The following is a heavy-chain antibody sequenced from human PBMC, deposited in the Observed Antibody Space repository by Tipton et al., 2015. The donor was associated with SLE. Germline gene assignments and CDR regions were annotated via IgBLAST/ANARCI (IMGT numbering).Heavy chain of an antibody. D-gene: IGHD1-7*01. V-gene: IGHV4-39*07. Sequence: TLSLTCTVSGGSMNSSSYYWVWIRQPPGKGLEWIGSIYYSGSTYYNPSLQIRVTISADTSKNQFSLMLTSVTAADTAFYYCARSRYNWNYYFDYWGQGTLVTVSS. J-gene: IGHJ4*02. CDR2: IYYSGST. CDR3: ARSRYNWNYYFDY. CDR1: GGSMNSSSYY.